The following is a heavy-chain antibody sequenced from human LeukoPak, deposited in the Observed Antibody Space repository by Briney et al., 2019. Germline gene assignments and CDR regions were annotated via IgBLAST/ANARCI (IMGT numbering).Heavy chain of an antibody. CDR1: GYSFTGYY. Sequence: AASVKVSCKASGYSFTGYYMHWVRQAPGQGLEWMGWINPNSGGTNYAQKFQGRVTMTRDTSISTAYMELSRMRSDDTAVYYCARDFKRWLQLSLDYWGQGALVTVSS. CDR2: INPNSGGT. D-gene: IGHD5-24*01. V-gene: IGHV1-2*02. J-gene: IGHJ4*02. CDR3: ARDFKRWLQLSLDY.